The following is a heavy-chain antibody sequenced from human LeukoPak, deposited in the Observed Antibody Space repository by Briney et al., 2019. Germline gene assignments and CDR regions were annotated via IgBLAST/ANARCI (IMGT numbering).Heavy chain of an antibody. D-gene: IGHD6-13*01. J-gene: IGHJ4*02. CDR2: ISGDGGST. CDR3: AKDGHRNGRLIAAAGFDY. Sequence: PGGSLRLSCAASGFTFDDYAMHWVRQAPGKGLEWVSLISGDGGSTYYADSVKGRFTISRDNSKNTLYLQVNSLRAEDTAVYYCAKDGHRNGRLIAAAGFDYWGQGTLVTVSS. V-gene: IGHV3-43*02. CDR1: GFTFDDYA.